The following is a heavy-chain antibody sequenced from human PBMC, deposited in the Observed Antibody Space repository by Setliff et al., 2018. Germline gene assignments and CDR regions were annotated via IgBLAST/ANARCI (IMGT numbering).Heavy chain of an antibody. CDR2: IIATVGGV. Sequence: GASVKVSCKTSGGTFSDKAMSWVRQAPGQGPEWMGGIIATVGGVSYAQKFQGRVTITADESTTTVYMELSSLTSEDTAMYYCARDPRDVYRRGGDCWGPGTLVTVSS. J-gene: IGHJ4*02. V-gene: IGHV1-69*13. CDR3: ARDPRDVYRRGGDC. CDR1: GGTFSDKA. D-gene: IGHD4-4*01.